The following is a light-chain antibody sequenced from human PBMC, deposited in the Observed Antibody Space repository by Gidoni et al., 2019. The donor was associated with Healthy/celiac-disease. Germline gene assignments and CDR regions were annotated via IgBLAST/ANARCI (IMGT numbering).Light chain of an antibody. CDR3: QQYDNSPPT. J-gene: IGKJ1*01. Sequence: EIVLTQSPGTLSLSPGERATLSCRASQSVSSNYLAWYQQKPGQAPRLLIFGASNRATGIPDRFSGSGSGTDFTLTISRLEPEDFAVYYCQQYDNSPPTFGQGTKVEIK. V-gene: IGKV3-20*01. CDR2: GAS. CDR1: QSVSSNY.